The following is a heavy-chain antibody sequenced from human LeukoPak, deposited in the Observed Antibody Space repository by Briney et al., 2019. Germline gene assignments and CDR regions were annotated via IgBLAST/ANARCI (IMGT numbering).Heavy chain of an antibody. CDR2: IKQDGSEK. V-gene: IGHV3-7*01. CDR3: AREIAAAGFFDYVQH. D-gene: IGHD6-13*01. Sequence: GGSLRLSCAASGFTFSSYWMSWVRQAPGKGLEWVANIKQDGSEKYYVDSVKGRFTISRDNAKNSLYLQMNSLRAEDTAVYYCAREIAAAGFFDYVQHWGQGTLVTVSS. J-gene: IGHJ1*01. CDR1: GFTFSSYW.